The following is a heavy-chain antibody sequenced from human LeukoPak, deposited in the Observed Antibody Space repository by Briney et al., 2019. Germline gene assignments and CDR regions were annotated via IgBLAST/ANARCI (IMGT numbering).Heavy chain of an antibody. CDR3: ARDKSGLPLWFGESPRYFDY. Sequence: GASVKVSCKASGYTFTDYFIHWVRQAPGQGLEWMGWISAYNGNTNYAQKLQGRVTMTTDTSTSTAYMELRSLRSDDTAVYYCARDKSGLPLWFGESPRYFDYWGQGTLVTVSS. CDR2: ISAYNGNT. J-gene: IGHJ4*02. D-gene: IGHD3-10*01. CDR1: GYTFTDYF. V-gene: IGHV1-18*04.